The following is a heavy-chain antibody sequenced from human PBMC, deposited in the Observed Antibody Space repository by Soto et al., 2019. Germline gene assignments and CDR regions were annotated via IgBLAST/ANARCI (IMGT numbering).Heavy chain of an antibody. CDR3: ARARSLLITSLGY. V-gene: IGHV3-48*02. D-gene: IGHD3-10*01. J-gene: IGHJ4*02. CDR2: ISSSSSTI. CDR1: GFTFTNYA. Sequence: TGGSLRLSCAASGFTFTNYAMTWVRQAPGKGLEWVSYISSSSSTIYYADSVKGRFTISRDNAKNSLYLQMNSLRDEDTAVYYCARARSLLITSLGYWGQGTLVTVSS.